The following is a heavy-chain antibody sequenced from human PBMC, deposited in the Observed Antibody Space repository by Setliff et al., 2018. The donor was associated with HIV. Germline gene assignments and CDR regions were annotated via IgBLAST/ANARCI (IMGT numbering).Heavy chain of an antibody. CDR1: SGSIGSNYY. D-gene: IGHD3-3*01. V-gene: IGHV4-39*01. Sequence: SETLSLTCSVSSGSIGSNYYWGWVRRPPGKGLEWIGNVHFGGSTYYNSSLDSRVTIHVATSKKQFFLSLSSVTAADTAVYYCARPALGIGGGSMFDSWGQGILVTVSS. J-gene: IGHJ4*02. CDR3: ARPALGIGGGSMFDS. CDR2: VHFGGST.